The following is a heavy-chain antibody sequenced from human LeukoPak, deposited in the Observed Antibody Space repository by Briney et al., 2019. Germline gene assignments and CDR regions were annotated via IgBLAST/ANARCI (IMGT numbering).Heavy chain of an antibody. CDR3: AKGNRSGSEN. CDR2: ISGSGDYT. Sequence: GGSLRLSCAASGFTFSTYAMSWVRQAPGKGLEWVSIISGSGDYTNYADSVKGRFTISRDNSENTFYVQMNSLRAEDTAVYYCAKGNRSGSENWGQGTLVTVSS. V-gene: IGHV3-23*01. J-gene: IGHJ4*02. D-gene: IGHD1-1*01. CDR1: GFTFSTYA.